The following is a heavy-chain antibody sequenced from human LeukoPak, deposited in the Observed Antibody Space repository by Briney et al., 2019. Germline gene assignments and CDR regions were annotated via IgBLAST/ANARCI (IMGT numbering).Heavy chain of an antibody. J-gene: IGHJ5*02. D-gene: IGHD3-22*01. V-gene: IGHV4-59*08. CDR1: GGSISSYY. Sequence: SETLSLTCTVSGGSISSYYWSWIRQPPGKGLEWIGYIYYGGSTNYNPSLKSRVTISVDTSKNQFSLKLSSVTAADTAVYYCACKKPDYDSSGYYRWFDPWGQGTLVTVSS. CDR3: ACKKPDYDSSGYYRWFDP. CDR2: IYYGGST.